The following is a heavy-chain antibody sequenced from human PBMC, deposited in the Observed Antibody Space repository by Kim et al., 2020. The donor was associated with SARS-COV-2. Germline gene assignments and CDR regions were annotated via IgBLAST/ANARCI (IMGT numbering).Heavy chain of an antibody. CDR2: ISYDGSNK. Sequence: GGSLRLSCAASGFTFSSYAMHWVRQAPGKGLEWVAVISYDGSNKYYADSVKGRFTISRDNSKNRLYLQMNSLRAEDTAVYYCARARSGSYLSDFDYWGQGTLVTVSS. D-gene: IGHD3-10*01. V-gene: IGHV3-30-3*01. CDR1: GFTFSSYA. J-gene: IGHJ4*02. CDR3: ARARSGSYLSDFDY.